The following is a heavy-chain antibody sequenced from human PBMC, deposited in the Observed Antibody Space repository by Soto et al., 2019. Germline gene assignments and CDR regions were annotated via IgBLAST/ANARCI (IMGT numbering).Heavy chain of an antibody. Sequence: QVQLVQSGAEVKKPGSSVKVSCKASGGTFSSYAISWVRQAPGQGLEWMGGIISIFGTANYAQKFQGRVTSXXHXAXXTANMELSSLRGEDTAVYYCARERGLLGRSGGFYIWGQGTMVTVSS. CDR3: ARERGLLGRSGGFYI. CDR2: IISIFGTA. D-gene: IGHD2-21*01. V-gene: IGHV1-69*12. J-gene: IGHJ3*02. CDR1: GGTFSSYA.